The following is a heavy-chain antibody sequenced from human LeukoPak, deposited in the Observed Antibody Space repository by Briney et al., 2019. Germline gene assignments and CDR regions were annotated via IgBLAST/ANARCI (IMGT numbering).Heavy chain of an antibody. Sequence: SGTLSLTCAVSGGSISSSNWWSWVRQPPGKGLEWIGEIYHSGSTNYNPSLKSRVTISVDKSKNQFSLKLSSVTAADTAVYYCARRYSSGWGPPQTFDYWGQGTLVTVSS. CDR2: IYHSGST. D-gene: IGHD6-19*01. V-gene: IGHV4-4*02. J-gene: IGHJ4*02. CDR3: ARRYSSGWGPPQTFDY. CDR1: GGSISSSNW.